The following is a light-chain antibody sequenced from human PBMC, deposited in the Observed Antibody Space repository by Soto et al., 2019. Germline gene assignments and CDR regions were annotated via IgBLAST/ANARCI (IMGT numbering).Light chain of an antibody. J-gene: IGLJ1*01. Sequence: QSALTQPPSASGSPGQSVTISCTATTSDIGAYNYVSWYQQRPGKAPKLIIYEVTRRPSGVPDRIFGSKSYTTASLTVSGLQAEDEADYYCSSFAGTNSFVFGTGTKVTVL. CDR2: EVT. V-gene: IGLV2-8*01. CDR3: SSFAGTNSFV. CDR1: TSDIGAYNY.